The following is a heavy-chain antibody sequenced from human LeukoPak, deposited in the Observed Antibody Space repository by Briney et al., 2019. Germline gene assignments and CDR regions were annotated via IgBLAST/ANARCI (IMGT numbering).Heavy chain of an antibody. Sequence: GGSLRLSCAVSGFTFSGFWMSWSRQAPGKGLEWVASINSDGSEGYYADVVKGRFTISRDNAKNSLYLQINSLRAEDTAVYYCARSSHSSSSSVWGQGTMVTVSS. J-gene: IGHJ3*01. CDR1: GFTFSGFW. CDR2: INSDGSEG. CDR3: ARSSHSSSSSV. D-gene: IGHD6-6*01. V-gene: IGHV3-7*03.